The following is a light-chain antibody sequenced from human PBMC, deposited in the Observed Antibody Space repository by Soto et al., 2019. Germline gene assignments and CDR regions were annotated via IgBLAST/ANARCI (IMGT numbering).Light chain of an antibody. J-gene: IGKJ1*01. V-gene: IGKV4-1*01. Sequence: DFVMTQSPDSLAVSLGERATINCKSGQSVLYSSNNKNYLAWYQQKPGQPPKLLIYWASTRESGVPDRFSGSGSGTDFTLTISNLQAEDVAVYYCQQYYSTPLTFGQGTNVEIK. CDR3: QQYYSTPLT. CDR1: QSVLYSSNNKNY. CDR2: WAS.